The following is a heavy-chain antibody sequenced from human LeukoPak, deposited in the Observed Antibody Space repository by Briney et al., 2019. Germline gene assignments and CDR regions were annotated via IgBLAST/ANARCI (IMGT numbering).Heavy chain of an antibody. V-gene: IGHV1-18*01. CDR2: ISLYNGNT. D-gene: IGHD6-19*01. CDR3: ARDKDSAGWYDY. CDR1: GYTFTSFG. Sequence: ASVKVPCKASGYTFTSFGISWVRQAPGQGLEWLAWISLYNGNTNYAQKVQGRVTMTTDTSTSTAYMELRSLKSDDAAVYYCARDKDSAGWYDYWGQGTVVTVSS. J-gene: IGHJ4*02.